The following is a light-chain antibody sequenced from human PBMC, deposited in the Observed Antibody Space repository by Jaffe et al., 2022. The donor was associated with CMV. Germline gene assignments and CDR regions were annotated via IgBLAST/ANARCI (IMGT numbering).Light chain of an antibody. Sequence: EIVMTQSPAILSVSPGERATLSCRASQSVSGDLAWYQQKPGQAPRLLIYGASNRATGISARFSGSGSETEFTLTISSLQSEDFAVYYCQQYNNWPLTFGGGTTVEIK. CDR2: GAS. V-gene: IGKV3-15*01. CDR3: QQYNNWPLT. J-gene: IGKJ4*01. CDR1: QSVSGD.